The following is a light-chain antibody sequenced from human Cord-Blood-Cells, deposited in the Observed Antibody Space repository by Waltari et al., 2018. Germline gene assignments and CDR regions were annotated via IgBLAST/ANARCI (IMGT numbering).Light chain of an antibody. CDR2: SNN. Sequence: QSVLTQPPSASGTPGPTVTIPCSGSRSNIGSNTVNWYQQLPGTAPKLLIYSNNQRPSGVPDRFSGSKSGTSASLAISGLQSEDEADYYCAAWDDSLNGPVFGGGTKLTVL. V-gene: IGLV1-44*01. CDR1: RSNIGSNT. CDR3: AAWDDSLNGPV. J-gene: IGLJ2*01.